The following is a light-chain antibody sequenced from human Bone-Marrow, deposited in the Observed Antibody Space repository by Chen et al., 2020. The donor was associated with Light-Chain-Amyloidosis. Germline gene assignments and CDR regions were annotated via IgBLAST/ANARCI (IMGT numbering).Light chain of an antibody. CDR1: HSVSSN. J-gene: IGKJ5*01. V-gene: IGKV3-11*01. CDR2: DAT. CDR3: QQRSDWPIT. Sequence: EIVMTQSPATLSLSPGERATLSCRASHSVSSNLAWYQQKPGQAPRLLIYDATNRATGIPARFSGSGFGTGFTLTINSLEPEDFAVYYCQQRSDWPITFGQGTRLEIK.